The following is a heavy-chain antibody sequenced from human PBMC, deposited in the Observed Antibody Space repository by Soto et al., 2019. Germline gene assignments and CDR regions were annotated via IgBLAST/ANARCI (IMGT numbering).Heavy chain of an antibody. V-gene: IGHV1-69*02. Sequence: ASVKVSCKASGGTLSSYTISWVRQAPGQGLEWMGRIIPILGIANYAQKFQGRVTITADKSTSTAYMELSSLRSEDTAVYYCARVSAAYYDFWSGSNFDYWGQGTLVTVSS. J-gene: IGHJ4*02. CDR2: IIPILGIA. CDR1: GGTLSSYT. CDR3: ARVSAAYYDFWSGSNFDY. D-gene: IGHD3-3*01.